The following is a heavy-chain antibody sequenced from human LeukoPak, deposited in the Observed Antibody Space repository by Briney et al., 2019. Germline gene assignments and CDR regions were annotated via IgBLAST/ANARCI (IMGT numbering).Heavy chain of an antibody. J-gene: IGHJ6*03. V-gene: IGHV4-59*01. Sequence: SETLSLTCTVSGGSIISDYWSSIRQPPVKGLEWVGDISNSGSTSYDPSLKSRVTISIETSQNQSSLNLSSATAPDTAMHYCGRAALEGYFSYYYMDDWGKGTTVTVSS. CDR2: ISNSGST. CDR3: GRAALEGYFSYYYMDD. CDR1: GGSIISDY. D-gene: IGHD1-1*01.